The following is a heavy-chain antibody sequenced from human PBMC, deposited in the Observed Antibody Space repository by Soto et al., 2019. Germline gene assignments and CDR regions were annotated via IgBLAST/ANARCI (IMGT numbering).Heavy chain of an antibody. Sequence: GSLILSCAGSGLTIGTYSVNWVRQAAGKGLEWIAYISYDSDTIQYADSVKGRFTISRDNAKNSLYLQMNSMRDEDTAVYYCATLYYDYVWGQGTTVTVS. D-gene: IGHD3-3*01. CDR1: GLTIGTYS. CDR3: ATLYYDYV. J-gene: IGHJ6*02. V-gene: IGHV3-48*02. CDR2: ISYDSDTI.